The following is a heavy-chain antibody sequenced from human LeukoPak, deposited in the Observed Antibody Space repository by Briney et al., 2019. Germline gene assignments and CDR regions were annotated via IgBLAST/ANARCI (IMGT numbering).Heavy chain of an antibody. Sequence: SETLSLTCAVYGGSFSGYYWSWIRQPPGKGLEWIGEINHSGSTNYNPSLKSRVTISVDTSKNQFSLKLSSVTAADTAVYYCARGRHSPIRYMVRGPLYYYYMDVWGKGTTATVSS. V-gene: IGHV4-34*01. J-gene: IGHJ6*03. CDR3: ARGRHSPIRYMVRGPLYYYYMDV. CDR1: GGSFSGYY. CDR2: INHSGST. D-gene: IGHD3-10*01.